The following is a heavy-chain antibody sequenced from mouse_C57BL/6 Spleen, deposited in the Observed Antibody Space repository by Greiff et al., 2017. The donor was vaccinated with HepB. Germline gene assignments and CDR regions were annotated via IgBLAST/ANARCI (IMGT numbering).Heavy chain of an antibody. Sequence: EVQLVESGGGLVKPGGSLKLSCAASGFTFSSYAMSWVRQTPEKRLEWVATISDGGSYTYYPDNVKGRFTISRDNAMNNLYLQMSHLKSEDTAMYYCASECIYGSSYAWCFAVWGTGPTVTVSS. D-gene: IGHD1-1*01. CDR3: ASECIYGSSYAWCFAV. CDR2: ISDGGSYT. CDR1: GFTFSSYA. V-gene: IGHV5-4*01. J-gene: IGHJ1*03.